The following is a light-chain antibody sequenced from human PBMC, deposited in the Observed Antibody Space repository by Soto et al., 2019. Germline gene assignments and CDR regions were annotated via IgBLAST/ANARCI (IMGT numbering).Light chain of an antibody. Sequence: QLVLTQPPSVSGAPGQRVTISCTGSSSNIGAGYAVHWYQQLPGTAPKLLIYANNKRPSGVPDRFSGSKSGTSASLAITGLQAEDEADYYCQSYDSSLSAVVFGGGTKLTVL. J-gene: IGLJ2*01. CDR2: ANN. CDR1: SSNIGAGYA. CDR3: QSYDSSLSAVV. V-gene: IGLV1-40*01.